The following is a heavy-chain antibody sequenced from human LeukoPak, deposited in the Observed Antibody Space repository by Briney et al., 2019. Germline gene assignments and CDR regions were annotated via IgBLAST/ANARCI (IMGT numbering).Heavy chain of an antibody. V-gene: IGHV3-23*01. Sequence: PGGSLRLSCAASGFTFSSYAMSWIRQAPGKGLAWVSGISGSGGSAYSADSVNVRFTISRGNSKNTLYLQVNSLRAEDTAVYYCAKVNYYDGSGNYYDAFDIWGQGAMVTVSS. CDR3: AKVNYYDGSGNYYDAFDI. CDR1: GFTFSSYA. CDR2: ISGSGGSA. J-gene: IGHJ3*02. D-gene: IGHD3-22*01.